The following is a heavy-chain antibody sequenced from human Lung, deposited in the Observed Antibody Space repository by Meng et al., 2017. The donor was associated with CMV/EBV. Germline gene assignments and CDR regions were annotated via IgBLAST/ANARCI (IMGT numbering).Heavy chain of an antibody. CDR2: IYYSGST. V-gene: IGHV4-30-4*01. Sequence: QIQLQESGPGLVKPSQTLSLTCTVSGGSISSGDYAWSWIRQPPGKGLEWIGYIYYSGSTYNNPSLKSRVTISVDTSKTQFSLKLSSVTAADTAVYYCARDRTTGRYFDYWGQGTLVTVSS. D-gene: IGHD4-11*01. J-gene: IGHJ4*02. CDR3: ARDRTTGRYFDY. CDR1: GGSISSGDYA.